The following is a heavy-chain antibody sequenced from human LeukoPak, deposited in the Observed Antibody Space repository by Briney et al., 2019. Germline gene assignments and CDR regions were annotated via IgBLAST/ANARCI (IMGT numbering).Heavy chain of an antibody. V-gene: IGHV3-23*01. Sequence: PGGSLRLSCTGSGFNFNMFAMNWVRQAPGRGVEGVSGLSRGGGTTNYADSVKGRFTISRDKSKNMVFLQMNSLRPEDTAVYYCAKEQRIRHCSEGVCMEGYYFDYWGQGSLVTVSS. J-gene: IGHJ4*02. CDR1: GFNFNMFA. CDR3: AKEQRIRHCSEGVCMEGYYFDY. CDR2: LSRGGGTT. D-gene: IGHD2-8*01.